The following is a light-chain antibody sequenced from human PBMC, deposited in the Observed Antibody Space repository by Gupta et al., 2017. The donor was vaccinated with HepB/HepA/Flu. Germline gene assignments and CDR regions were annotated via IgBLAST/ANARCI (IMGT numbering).Light chain of an antibody. CDR3: QMWDTSAWV. CDR1: KLDKKY. J-gene: IGLJ2*01. V-gene: IGLV3-1*01. Sequence: SHELAQPPSVSVSPGETVSIPCSGDKLDKKYVSWYQQKPGQSPLRVIYQDMKRPSGIPERFSGSNSGNTATLTISGTQAMDEADYYCQMWDTSAWVFGGGTKLTVL. CDR2: QDM.